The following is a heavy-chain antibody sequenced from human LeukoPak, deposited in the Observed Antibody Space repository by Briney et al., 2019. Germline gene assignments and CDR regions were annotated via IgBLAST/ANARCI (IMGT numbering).Heavy chain of an antibody. CDR3: ATPVVPAVLDAFDI. Sequence: SETLSLTCTVSGGSISSSSYYWGWIRQPPGKGLEWIGSIYYSGSTYYDPSLKSRVTISVDTSKNQFSLKLSSVTATDTAVYYCATPVVPAVLDAFDIWGQGTMVTVSS. CDR1: GGSISSSSYY. V-gene: IGHV4-39*01. CDR2: IYYSGST. J-gene: IGHJ3*02. D-gene: IGHD2-2*01.